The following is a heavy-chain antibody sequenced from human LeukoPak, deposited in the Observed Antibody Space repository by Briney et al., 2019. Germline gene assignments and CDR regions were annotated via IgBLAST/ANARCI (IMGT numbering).Heavy chain of an antibody. Sequence: PGGSLRLSCAASGFTFSSYAMSWVRQAPGKGLEWVSTITGSGGTTFYADSVKGRFTISRDNSKNTLYLRISSLRAEDTAVYYCAKRNSTGWYYFDYWGQGVLVTVFS. CDR1: GFTFSSYA. CDR2: ITGSGGTT. CDR3: AKRNSTGWYYFDY. V-gene: IGHV3-23*01. D-gene: IGHD6-19*01. J-gene: IGHJ4*02.